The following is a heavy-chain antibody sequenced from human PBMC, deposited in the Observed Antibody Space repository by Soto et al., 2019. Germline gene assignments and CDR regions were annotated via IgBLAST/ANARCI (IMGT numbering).Heavy chain of an antibody. Sequence: LRLSCAASGFSFSSYWMSWVRQAPGKGLQWVANIKQDGSQKYYVDSVKGRFTIYRDNAKNSLYLQMNSLRAEDAAIYYCARPYCSGGSCYNWFDTWGQGTLVTVSS. J-gene: IGHJ5*02. V-gene: IGHV3-7*03. CDR2: IKQDGSQK. D-gene: IGHD2-15*01. CDR3: ARPYCSGGSCYNWFDT. CDR1: GFSFSSYW.